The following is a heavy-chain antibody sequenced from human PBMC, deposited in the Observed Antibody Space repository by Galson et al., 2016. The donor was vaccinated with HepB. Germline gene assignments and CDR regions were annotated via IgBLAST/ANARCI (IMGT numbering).Heavy chain of an antibody. Sequence: SLRLSCAVSGFTFSNFAMAWVRQAPGKGLEWVSLLFGGCNDPSYADAVKGRFTISRDNSKNTLYLQMAILRAEDTAVYYCAKFRGADHYNYHMYVWGKGTTVIVSS. D-gene: IGHD3-10*01. V-gene: IGHV3-23*01. CDR3: AKFRGADHYNYHMYV. CDR1: GFTFSNFA. CDR2: LFGGCNDP. J-gene: IGHJ6*03.